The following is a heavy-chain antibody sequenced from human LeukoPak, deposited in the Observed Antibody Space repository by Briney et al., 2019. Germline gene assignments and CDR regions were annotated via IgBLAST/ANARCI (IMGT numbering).Heavy chain of an antibody. Sequence: PSETLSLTCTVSGGSISSSSYYWGWIRQPPGKGLEWIGSIYYSGSTYYNPSLKSRVTISVDTSKNQFSLKLSSVTAADTAVYYCARHRGMGIVVVPAENWFDPWGQGTLVTVSS. CDR3: ARHRGMGIVVVPAENWFDP. V-gene: IGHV4-39*01. CDR1: GGSISSSSYY. J-gene: IGHJ5*02. CDR2: IYYSGST. D-gene: IGHD2-2*03.